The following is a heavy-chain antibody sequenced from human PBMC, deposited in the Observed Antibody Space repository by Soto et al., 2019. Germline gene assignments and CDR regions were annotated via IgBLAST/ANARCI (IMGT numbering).Heavy chain of an antibody. CDR1: GFTFSDYY. CDR3: TREKRYYNNLTSFYFDN. V-gene: IGHV3-72*01. CDR2: IRNKANNYAT. Sequence: GGSLRLSCAASGFTFSDYYMDWVRRAPGKGLEWVGRIRNKANNYATEYAASLKGRVTFSRDDSENSLYLQMNSLETEDTAVYWCTREKRYYNNLTSFYFDNWGQGTPVTVSS. J-gene: IGHJ4*02. D-gene: IGHD3-10*01.